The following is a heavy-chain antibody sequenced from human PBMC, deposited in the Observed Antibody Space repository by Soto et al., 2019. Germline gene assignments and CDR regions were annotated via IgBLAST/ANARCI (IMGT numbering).Heavy chain of an antibody. D-gene: IGHD3-9*01. CDR2: INPNSGGT. Sequence: ASVKVSCKASGYTFTGYYMHWVRQAPGQGLEWMGWINPNSGGTNYAQKFQGWVTMTRDTSISTAYMELSRLRSDDTAVYYCARGPKKYYDILTGYYYYWGQGTLVTVSS. CDR1: GYTFTGYY. V-gene: IGHV1-2*04. CDR3: ARGPKKYYDILTGYYYY. J-gene: IGHJ4*02.